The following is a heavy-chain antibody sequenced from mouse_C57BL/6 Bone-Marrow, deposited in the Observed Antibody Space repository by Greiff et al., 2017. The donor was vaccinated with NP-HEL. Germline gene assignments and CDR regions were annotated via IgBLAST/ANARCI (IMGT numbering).Heavy chain of an antibody. CDR2: INPYNGGT. V-gene: IGHV1-19*01. Sequence: VQLQQSGPVLVKPGASVKMSCKASGYTFTDYYMNWVKQSHGKSLEWIGVINPYNGGTSYNQKFKGKATLTVDKSSSTAYMELNSLTSEDSAVYYGAREKTTVVATRYFDVWGTGTTVTVSS. D-gene: IGHD1-1*01. CDR3: AREKTTVVATRYFDV. J-gene: IGHJ1*03. CDR1: GYTFTDYY.